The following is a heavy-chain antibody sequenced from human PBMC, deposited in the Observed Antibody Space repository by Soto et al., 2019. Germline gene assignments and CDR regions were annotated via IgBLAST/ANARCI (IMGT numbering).Heavy chain of an antibody. CDR2: IIPIFGTA. D-gene: IGHD2-2*02. J-gene: IGHJ4*02. V-gene: IGHV1-69*13. CDR3: ASPYCSSTSCYSGSQFDY. Sequence: SVKVSCKAAGGTFSSYAISWVRQAPGQGLEWTGGIIPIFGTANYAQKFQGRVTITADESTSTAYMELSSLRSEDTAVYNCASPYCSSTSCYSGSQFDYWGQGTLVTVSS. CDR1: GGTFSSYA.